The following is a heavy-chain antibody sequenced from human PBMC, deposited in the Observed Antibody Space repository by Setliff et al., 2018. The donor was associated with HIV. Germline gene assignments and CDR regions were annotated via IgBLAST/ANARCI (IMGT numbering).Heavy chain of an antibody. CDR3: TRNLYYYASGIHFGVY. CDR2: IIPKNRST. Sequence: ASVKVSCKASGYTFTTYHMHWLRQAPGQGLEWMGIIIPKNRSTTYAQRFQERVTMTSDTSTNTFYMELSSLKSEDTAVYYCTRNLYYYASGIHFGVYWGQGTPVTVSS. D-gene: IGHD3-10*01. V-gene: IGHV1-46*01. J-gene: IGHJ4*02. CDR1: GYTFTTYH.